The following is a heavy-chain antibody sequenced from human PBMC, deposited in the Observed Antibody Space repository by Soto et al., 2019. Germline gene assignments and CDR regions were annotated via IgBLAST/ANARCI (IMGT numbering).Heavy chain of an antibody. D-gene: IGHD1-7*01. V-gene: IGHV3-53*01. J-gene: IGHJ6*02. CDR1: GLTVSSNY. CDR2: IYSGGST. CDR3: ARGITGTIYYYYGMDV. Sequence: PGGSLRLSCAASGLTVSSNYMSWVRQAPGKGLEWVSVIYSGGSTYYADSVKGRFTISRDNSKNTLYLQMNSLRAEDTAVYYCARGITGTIYYYYGMDVWGQGTTVTVSS.